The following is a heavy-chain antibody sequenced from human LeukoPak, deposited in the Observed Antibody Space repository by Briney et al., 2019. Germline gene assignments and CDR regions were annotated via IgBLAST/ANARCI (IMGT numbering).Heavy chain of an antibody. J-gene: IGHJ4*02. Sequence: GGFLRLSCAASGFTFSSYGMHWVRQAPGKGLEWVAVISYDGSNKYYADSVKGRFTISRDNSKNTLYLQMNSLRAEDTAVYYCAKVVTTVTTQTRWGQGTLVTVSS. CDR2: ISYDGSNK. CDR3: AKVVTTVTTQTR. D-gene: IGHD4-17*01. CDR1: GFTFSSYG. V-gene: IGHV3-30*18.